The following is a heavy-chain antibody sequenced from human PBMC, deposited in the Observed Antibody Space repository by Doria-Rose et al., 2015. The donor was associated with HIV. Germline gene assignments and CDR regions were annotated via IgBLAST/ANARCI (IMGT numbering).Heavy chain of an antibody. V-gene: IGHV4-4*02. D-gene: IGHD5-18*01. J-gene: IGHJ4*02. Sequence: SGGSISSSNWWSWVRQPPGKGLEWIGQIYHSGNTNYNPSLKSRVTISADKSKNQFSLKLTSVTAADTAVYYCARDLGIQLWLGYWGQGTLVTVSS. CDR1: GGSISSSNW. CDR2: IYHSGNT. CDR3: ARDLGIQLWLGY.